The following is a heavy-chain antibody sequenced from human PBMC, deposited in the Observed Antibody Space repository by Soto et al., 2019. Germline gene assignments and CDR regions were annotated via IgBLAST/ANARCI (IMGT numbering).Heavy chain of an antibody. Sequence: QVQLQQWGAGLLKPSETLSLMCAVYDGSLSGYYWSWIRQSPGKGLEWIGEIKYSGSTDYSPSLRTRSTISLDTSKNHFSLKLRSVTAADTAVYYCARGDCNTANCYRRRVNWFDPWGQGTLVTVSS. CDR1: DGSLSGYY. V-gene: IGHV4-34*01. CDR2: IKYSGST. D-gene: IGHD3-16*02. J-gene: IGHJ5*02. CDR3: ARGDCNTANCYRRRVNWFDP.